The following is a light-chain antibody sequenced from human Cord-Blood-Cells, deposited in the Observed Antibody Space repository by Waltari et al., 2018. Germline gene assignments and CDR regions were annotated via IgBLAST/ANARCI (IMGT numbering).Light chain of an antibody. V-gene: IGKV4-1*01. CDR3: QQYYSTPYT. CDR1: QSVLYSSNNKNY. J-gene: IGKJ2*01. CDR2: WAS. Sequence: DIVMTQSPDSLAVSLGERATINCKSSQSVLYSSNNKNYLAWYQQKPGQPPKLLIYWASTREPVVPDRFSGGGSGADFTLTISSLQAEDVAVYNCQQYYSTPYTFGQGTKLEIK.